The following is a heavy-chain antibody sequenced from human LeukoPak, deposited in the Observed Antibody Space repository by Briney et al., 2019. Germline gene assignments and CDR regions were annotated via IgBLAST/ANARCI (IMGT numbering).Heavy chain of an antibody. Sequence: GGSLRLSCAASGFTFSSYWMSWVRQAPGKGLEWVANIKQDGSEKYYVDSVKGRFTISRDNAKNPLYLQMNSLRAEDTAVYYCASSFYGDYFDYWGQGTLVTVSS. J-gene: IGHJ4*02. CDR3: ASSFYGDYFDY. D-gene: IGHD4-17*01. CDR2: IKQDGSEK. CDR1: GFTFSSYW. V-gene: IGHV3-7*01.